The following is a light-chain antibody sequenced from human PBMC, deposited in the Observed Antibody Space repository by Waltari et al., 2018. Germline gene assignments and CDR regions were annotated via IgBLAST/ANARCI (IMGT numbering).Light chain of an antibody. J-gene: IGLJ1*01. Sequence: QSALTQPASVSGSPGQSSTISCTGTSGAVGSYDLVSWYQQHPGKAPKLIIYEINKRPSGVSNRFSGSKSGKTASLTISGLQAEDEADYYCCSFTNSRNFDVFGTGTKVTVL. CDR3: CSFTNSRNFDV. V-gene: IGLV2-23*02. CDR1: SGAVGSYDL. CDR2: EIN.